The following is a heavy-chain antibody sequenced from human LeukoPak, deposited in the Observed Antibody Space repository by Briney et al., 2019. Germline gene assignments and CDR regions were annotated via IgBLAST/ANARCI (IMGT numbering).Heavy chain of an antibody. Sequence: PGGSLRLSCAASGFTFSTYWMHWVRQAPGKGLVWVARIRPEGTTTAYADSVKGRFTISRDDAKNTPFLQMNSLSAEDTAVYYCARDLDWILFDYWGQGTLVTVSS. V-gene: IGHV3-74*03. J-gene: IGHJ4*02. CDR1: GFTFSTYW. CDR2: IRPEGTTT. CDR3: ARDLDWILFDY. D-gene: IGHD3-9*01.